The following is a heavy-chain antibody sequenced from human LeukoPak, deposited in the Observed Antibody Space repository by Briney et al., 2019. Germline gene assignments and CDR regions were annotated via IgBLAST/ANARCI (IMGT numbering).Heavy chain of an antibody. CDR1: GGSISSGGYY. CDR3: ARAAQQLGLPPFYYYYYYMDV. Sequence: SETLSLTCTVSGGSISSGGYYWSWIRQPPGKGLEWIGYIYHSGSTYYDPSLKSRVTISVDRSKNQFSLKLSSVTAADTAVYYCARAAQQLGLPPFYYYYYYMDVWGKGTTVTVSS. V-gene: IGHV4-30-2*01. D-gene: IGHD6-13*01. J-gene: IGHJ6*03. CDR2: IYHSGST.